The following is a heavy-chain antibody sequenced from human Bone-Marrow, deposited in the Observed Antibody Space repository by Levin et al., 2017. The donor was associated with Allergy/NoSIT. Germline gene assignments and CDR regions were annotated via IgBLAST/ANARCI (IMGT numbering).Heavy chain of an antibody. CDR2: MYPNSDNA. Sequence: GGSLRLSCKTSGYTFTSFDINWVRQATGQGLVWMGWMYPNSDNAGYAQKFQGRVTMTRNTSISTAYMELSSLRSEDTAIYYCARGELGSGYLFDYWGQGTLVTVSS. D-gene: IGHD5-12*01. CDR1: GYTFTSFD. CDR3: ARGELGSGYLFDY. V-gene: IGHV1-8*01. J-gene: IGHJ4*02.